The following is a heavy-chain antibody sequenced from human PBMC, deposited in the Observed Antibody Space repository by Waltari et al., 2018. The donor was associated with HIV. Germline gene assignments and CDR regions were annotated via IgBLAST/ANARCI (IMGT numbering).Heavy chain of an antibody. V-gene: IGHV4-34*01. Sequence: QVQLQQWGTGLLNTSETLSLTCAVYGESFSDSHKEPYQSFNDYNWNRFRPPPGKGMEGVGEVCGCGSTNTNPSLKSRVSMSIDTSKKQFSLRLRAVAAADTSVYDGASGVSPAHIWGRYPNFGGQATLVMVSS. CDR2: VCGCGST. D-gene: IGHD3-16*02. CDR1: GESFSDSHKEPYQSFNDYN. CDR3: ASGVSPAHIWGRYPNF. J-gene: IGHJ4*02.